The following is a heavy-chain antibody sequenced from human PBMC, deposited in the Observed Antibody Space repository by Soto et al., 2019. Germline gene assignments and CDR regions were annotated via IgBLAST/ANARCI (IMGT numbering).Heavy chain of an antibody. J-gene: IGHJ5*02. CDR1: GFTLSSYC. D-gene: IGHD3-22*01. CDR2: INSDGSST. V-gene: IGHV3-74*01. CDR3: ERAPDSSGSRFDP. Sequence: PXESLRLSCAACGFTLSSYCMHWVRQAPGKGLVWVSRINSDGSSTSYADSVKGRFTISRDNAKNTLYLQMNSLRAEDTAVYYCERAPDSSGSRFDPWGQGTLVTVSS.